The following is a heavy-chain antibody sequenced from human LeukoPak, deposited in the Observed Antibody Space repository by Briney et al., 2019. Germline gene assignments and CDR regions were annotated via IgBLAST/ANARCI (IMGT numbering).Heavy chain of an antibody. J-gene: IGHJ4*02. V-gene: IGHV3-23*01. CDR3: ARAYSSGWTDYFDY. D-gene: IGHD6-19*01. Sequence: GGSLRLSCAASGFTFSSYAMSWVRQAPGRGLEWVSAISGSGGSTYYADSVKGRFTISRDNSKNTLYLQMNSLRAEDTAVYYCARAYSSGWTDYFDYWGQGTLVTVSS. CDR2: ISGSGGST. CDR1: GFTFSSYA.